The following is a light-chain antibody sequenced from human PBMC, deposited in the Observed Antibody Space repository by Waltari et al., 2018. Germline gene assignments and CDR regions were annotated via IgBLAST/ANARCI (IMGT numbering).Light chain of an antibody. CDR3: CQHYITPFT. Sequence: DIVMTQSPDSLAVSLGERATINCKSSQSVLYSSSKKNYLSWYQQKPGQPPKLRIYWASSRESAVPARFTGGGSSTDFSPTISSLQAPDVAVYYCCQHYITPFTFGPGTRVDIK. J-gene: IGKJ3*01. V-gene: IGKV4-1*01. CDR2: WAS. CDR1: QSVLYSSSKKNY.